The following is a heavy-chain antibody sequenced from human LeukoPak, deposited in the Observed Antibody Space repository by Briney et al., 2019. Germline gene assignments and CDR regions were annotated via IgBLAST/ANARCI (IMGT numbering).Heavy chain of an antibody. CDR3: ARELKTIQDLDC. V-gene: IGHV3-21*01. CDR2: ISSSSRNYV. J-gene: IGHJ4*02. CDR1: GFTLTNYA. Sequence: PGGSLRLSCAASGFTLTNYAMNWVRQAPGKGLEWVSVISSSSRNYVFYADSVKGRFTISRDNAKNSLYLQMSSLRVEDTAVYYCARELKTIQDLDCWGQGTLVTVSS. D-gene: IGHD2-21*01.